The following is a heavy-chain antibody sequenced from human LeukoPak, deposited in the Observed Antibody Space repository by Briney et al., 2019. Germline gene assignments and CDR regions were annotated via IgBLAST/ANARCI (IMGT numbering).Heavy chain of an antibody. V-gene: IGHV3-7*01. J-gene: IGHJ4*02. CDR2: IKTDGSEK. Sequence: GGSLRLSCAASGFSFSSYWMSWVRQAPGKELEWVGNIKTDGSEKYYVDSVRGRFTISRDNAKNSLSLQMDSLRAEDTAVYYCATDVYAYFELWGQGALVTVSP. D-gene: IGHD2-8*01. CDR1: GFSFSSYW. CDR3: ATDVYAYFEL.